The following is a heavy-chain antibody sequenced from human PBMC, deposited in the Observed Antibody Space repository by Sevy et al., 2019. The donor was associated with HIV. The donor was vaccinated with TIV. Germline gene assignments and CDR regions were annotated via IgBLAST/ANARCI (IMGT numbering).Heavy chain of an antibody. D-gene: IGHD3-9*01. CDR1: DGSISSSPYY. CDR3: VRKVRQLPFFDWSPCLFDF. J-gene: IGHJ4*01. Sequence: SETLSLTCTVSDGSISSSPYYWGWIRQPHEKGLEWIGSVYYSGSTYYNPSLKSRVTISVDTSKNRFSLKLSSVTAAGTGVYYRVRKVRQLPFFDWSPCLFDFLGQGTPGT. CDR2: VYYSGST. V-gene: IGHV4-39*01.